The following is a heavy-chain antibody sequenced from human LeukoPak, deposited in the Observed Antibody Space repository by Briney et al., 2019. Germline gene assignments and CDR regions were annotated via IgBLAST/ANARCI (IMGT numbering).Heavy chain of an antibody. V-gene: IGHV3-21*01. CDR3: ARDAFRLLVRGVITEFDY. D-gene: IGHD3-10*01. CDR1: GFTFSSYS. Sequence: PGGSLRLSCAASGFTFSSYSMNWVRQAPGKGLEWVSSISSSSSYIYYADSVKGRFTISRDNAKNSLYLQMNSLRAEDTAVYYCARDAFRLLVRGVITEFDYWGQGTLVIVSS. J-gene: IGHJ4*02. CDR2: ISSSSSYI.